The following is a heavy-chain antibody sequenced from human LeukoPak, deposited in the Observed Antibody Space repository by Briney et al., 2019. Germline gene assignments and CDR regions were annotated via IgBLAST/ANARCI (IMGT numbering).Heavy chain of an antibody. CDR1: GFTFSSYS. J-gene: IGHJ5*02. Sequence: GGSLRLSCAASGFTFSSYSMNWVRQAPGKGLEGVSAISGSGGSTYYADSVKGRFTISRDNSKNTLYLQMNSLSAEDTAVYYCAKGGCSGGSCYWFDPWGQGTLVTVSS. V-gene: IGHV3-23*01. CDR2: ISGSGGST. D-gene: IGHD2-15*01. CDR3: AKGGCSGGSCYWFDP.